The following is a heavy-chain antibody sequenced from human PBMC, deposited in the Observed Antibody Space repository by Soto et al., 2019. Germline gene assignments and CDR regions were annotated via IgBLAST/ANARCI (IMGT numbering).Heavy chain of an antibody. CDR1: GFTFSSYW. CDR2: IKQDGSEK. J-gene: IGHJ3*02. D-gene: IGHD4-17*01. Sequence: EVQLVESGGGLVQPGGSLRLSCAASGFTFSSYWMSWVRQAPGKGLEWVANIKQDGSEKYYVDSVKGRFTISRDNAKNSLYLQMNSLRAEDTAVYYCARDSTDYGYYGREHAFDIWGQGTMVTVSS. CDR3: ARDSTDYGYYGREHAFDI. V-gene: IGHV3-7*01.